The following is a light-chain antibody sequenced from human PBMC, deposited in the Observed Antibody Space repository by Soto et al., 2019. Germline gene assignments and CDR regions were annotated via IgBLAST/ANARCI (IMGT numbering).Light chain of an antibody. CDR2: GAF. Sequence: EIGLTQSPGTLSLSLGERATLSCRASQSVSSSYLAWYQQKPGQAPRLLIYGAFNRATGIPDRFSGSGSGTDFTLTFSRLEPEDFAVYYCQQYGDSPATFGPGTKVDIK. J-gene: IGKJ3*01. CDR1: QSVSSSY. CDR3: QQYGDSPAT. V-gene: IGKV3-20*01.